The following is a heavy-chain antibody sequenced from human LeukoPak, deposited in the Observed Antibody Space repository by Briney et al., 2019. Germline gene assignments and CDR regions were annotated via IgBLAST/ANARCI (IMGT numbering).Heavy chain of an antibody. CDR2: IKEDGSEK. J-gene: IGHJ6*03. D-gene: IGHD6-19*01. V-gene: IGHV3-7*04. Sequence: PGGSLRLSCAVSGFTFSNYWMSWVRQAPGKGLEWVATIKEDGSEKYYVDSVKGRFTISRDNAKNSLSLQMNSPRVEDTAVYYCARVDSSDWNAYFYYLDVWGKGTTVTVSS. CDR3: ARVDSSDWNAYFYYLDV. CDR1: GFTFSNYW.